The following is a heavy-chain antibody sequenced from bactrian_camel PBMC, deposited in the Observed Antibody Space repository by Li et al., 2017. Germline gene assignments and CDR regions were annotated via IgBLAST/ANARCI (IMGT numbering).Heavy chain of an antibody. V-gene: IGHV3S53*01. D-gene: IGHD3*01. CDR3: AACQNQINGGPRY. CDR1: GYNFRNCQ. Sequence: QLVESGGGSVQAGGSLKLSCAASGYNFRNCQMGWYRQAPGNEREMVSTISKDGTTTYTDSVKGRFTISQDDTKVTLYLNMTSLKSEDTAVYYCAACQNQINGGPRYWGQGTQVTVS. J-gene: IGHJ4*01. CDR2: ISKDGTT.